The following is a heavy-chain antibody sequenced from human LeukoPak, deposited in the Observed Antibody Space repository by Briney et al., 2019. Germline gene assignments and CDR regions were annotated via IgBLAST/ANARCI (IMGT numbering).Heavy chain of an antibody. J-gene: IGHJ4*02. CDR3: ARDLGITGTPGY. D-gene: IGHD1-7*01. CDR1: GGSISSGGYY. Sequence: PSETLSLTCTVSGGSISSGGYYWSWIRQPPGKGLEWIGYIYHSGSTYYNPSLKSRVTISVDRSKNQFSLKLSSVTAADTAVYYCARDLGITGTPGYWGQGTLVTVSS. V-gene: IGHV4-30-2*01. CDR2: IYHSGST.